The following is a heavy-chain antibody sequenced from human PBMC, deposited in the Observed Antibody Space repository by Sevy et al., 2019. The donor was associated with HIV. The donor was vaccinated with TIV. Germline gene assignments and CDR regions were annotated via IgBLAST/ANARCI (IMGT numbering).Heavy chain of an antibody. D-gene: IGHD3-22*01. V-gene: IGHV7-4-1*02. CDR1: GYTFTSYA. Sequence: ASVKVSCKASGYTFTSYAMNWVRQAPGQGLEWMGWINTNTGNTTYAQGFTGRFVFSLDTSVSTAYVQISSLKAEDTAVYYCARGNGYYYDSSGYYSRFDYWGQGTLVTVSS. CDR2: INTNTGNT. J-gene: IGHJ4*02. CDR3: ARGNGYYYDSSGYYSRFDY.